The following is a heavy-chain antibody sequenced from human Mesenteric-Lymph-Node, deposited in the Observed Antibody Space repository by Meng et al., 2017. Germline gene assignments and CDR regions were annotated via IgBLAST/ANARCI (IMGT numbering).Heavy chain of an antibody. CDR1: GYTFTSYG. Sequence: ASVKVSCKASGYTFTSYGISWVRQAPGQGLEWMGWISAYNGNTNYAQKLQGRVTMTTDTSTSTAYMELRSLRSDDTAVYYCALFGGEGATTSNYYYYYGMDVWGQGTTVTVSS. D-gene: IGHD1-26*01. CDR3: ALFGGEGATTSNYYYYYGMDV. V-gene: IGHV1-18*01. CDR2: ISAYNGNT. J-gene: IGHJ6*02.